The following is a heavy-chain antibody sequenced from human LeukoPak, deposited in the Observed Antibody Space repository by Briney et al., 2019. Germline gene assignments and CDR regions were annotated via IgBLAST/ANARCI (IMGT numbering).Heavy chain of an antibody. V-gene: IGHV1-8*01. D-gene: IGHD3-9*01. Sequence: GASVKVSCKASGYTFTSYDINWVRQATGQGLEWMGWMNPNSGNTGYAQKFQGRVTMTRNTSISTAYLELSSLRSDDTAVYYCARDIRYFDWSFIGGNWFDPWGQGTLVTVSS. CDR3: ARDIRYFDWSFIGGNWFDP. J-gene: IGHJ5*02. CDR1: GYTFTSYD. CDR2: MNPNSGNT.